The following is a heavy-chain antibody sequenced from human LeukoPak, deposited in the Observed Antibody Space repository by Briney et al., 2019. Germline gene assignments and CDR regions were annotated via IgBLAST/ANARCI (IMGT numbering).Heavy chain of an antibody. CDR1: GGSFSGYY. Sequence: SETLSLTCAVYGGSFSGYYWSWIRQPPGKGLEWIGEINHSGGINYNPSLKSRVTISVDTSKNQFSLKLSSVTAADTAVYYCARLLWPNLVYYYYGMDVWGQGTTVTVSS. CDR2: INHSGGI. CDR3: ARLLWPNLVYYYYGMDV. J-gene: IGHJ6*02. V-gene: IGHV4-34*01. D-gene: IGHD3-10*01.